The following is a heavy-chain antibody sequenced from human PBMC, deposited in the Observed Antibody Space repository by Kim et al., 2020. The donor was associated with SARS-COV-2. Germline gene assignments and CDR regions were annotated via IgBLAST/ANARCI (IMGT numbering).Heavy chain of an antibody. Sequence: AQKFQGRVTITADESTSTAYMELSSLRSEDTAVYYCASDSGSYYDWSFDYWGQGTLVTVSS. V-gene: IGHV1-69*01. CDR3: ASDSGSYYDWSFDY. D-gene: IGHD1-26*01. J-gene: IGHJ4*02.